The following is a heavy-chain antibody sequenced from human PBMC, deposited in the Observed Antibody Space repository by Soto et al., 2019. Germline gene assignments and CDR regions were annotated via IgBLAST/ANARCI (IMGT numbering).Heavy chain of an antibody. CDR1: GGTFSSYA. CDR3: ARDHGYSSSPDPFYYGMDV. Sequence: ASVKVSCKASGGTFSSYAISWVRQAPGQGLEWMGGIIPIFGTANYAQKFQGRVTITADESTSTAYMELSSLRSEDTAVYYCARDHGYSSSPDPFYYGMDVWGQGTTVTVS. D-gene: IGHD6-6*01. J-gene: IGHJ6*02. V-gene: IGHV1-69*13. CDR2: IIPIFGTA.